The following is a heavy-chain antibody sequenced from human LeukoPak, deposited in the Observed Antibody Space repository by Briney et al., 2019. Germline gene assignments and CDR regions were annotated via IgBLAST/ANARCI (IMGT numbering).Heavy chain of an antibody. D-gene: IGHD6-6*01. J-gene: IGHJ4*02. CDR3: ARDWTLRGPPGVAARRDY. V-gene: IGHV1-2*02. CDR2: INPNSGGT. Sequence: ASVKVSCKASGYTFTGYYMHWVRQAPGQGLEWMGWINPNSGGTNYAQKFQGRVTMTRDTSISTAYMELSRLISDDTAVYYCARDWTLRGPPGVAARRDYWGQGTLVTVSS. CDR1: GYTFTGYY.